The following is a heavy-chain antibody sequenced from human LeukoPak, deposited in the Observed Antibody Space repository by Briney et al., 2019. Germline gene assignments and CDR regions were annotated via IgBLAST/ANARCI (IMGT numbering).Heavy chain of an antibody. CDR3: ARPEMVRGVIYYYMDV. V-gene: IGHV3-11*01. Sequence: PGRSLRLSCAASGFTFSDYYMSWIRQAPGKGLEGVSYISRGGNTIFYADSVKGRFTISRDNAENSLYLQMNSLRAEDTAIYYCARPEMVRGVIYYYMDVWGKGTTVTVSS. D-gene: IGHD3-10*01. CDR2: ISRGGNTI. CDR1: GFTFSDYY. J-gene: IGHJ6*03.